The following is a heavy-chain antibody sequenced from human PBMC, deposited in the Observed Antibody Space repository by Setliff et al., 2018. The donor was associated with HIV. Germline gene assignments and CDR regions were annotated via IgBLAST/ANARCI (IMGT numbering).Heavy chain of an antibody. V-gene: IGHV1-69*13. J-gene: IGHJ4*02. Sequence: GASVKVACKASGGTFSSYAISWVRQAPGQGLEWMGGIIPILCTANYAQKCQGRVTITADESTSTAYMELSSLRPEDKAVYYCARGGNYYDRSGGFDYWGQGTLVTVSS. D-gene: IGHD3-22*01. CDR3: ARGGNYYDRSGGFDY. CDR1: GGTFSSYA. CDR2: IIPILCTA.